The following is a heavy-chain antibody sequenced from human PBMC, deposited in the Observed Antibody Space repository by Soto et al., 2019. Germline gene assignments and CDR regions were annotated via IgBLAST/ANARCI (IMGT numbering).Heavy chain of an antibody. CDR2: IYYSGST. V-gene: IGHV4-61*01. CDR1: GGSVSSGSYY. CDR3: AEAEAYYYGMDV. Sequence: QVQLQESGPGVVKPSETLSLTCTVSGGSVSSGSYYWSWILQPPGTGLEWIGHIYYSGSTNYNPSLKSRVTISVDTAKNRFSLKLSSVTAADTAVYYCAEAEAYYYGMDVWGQGTTVTVSS. J-gene: IGHJ6*02.